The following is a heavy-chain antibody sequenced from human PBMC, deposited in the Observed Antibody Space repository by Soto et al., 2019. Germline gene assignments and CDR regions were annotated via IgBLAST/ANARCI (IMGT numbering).Heavy chain of an antibody. CDR1: GGSISSYY. CDR2: IYYSGST. J-gene: IGHJ5*02. D-gene: IGHD2-15*01. CDR3: AREPYCSGGSCYFDP. V-gene: IGHV4-59*01. Sequence: SETLSLTCTVSGGSISSYYWSWIRQPPGKGLEWIGYIYYSGSTNYNPSLKSRVTISVDTSKDQFSLKLSSVTAADTAVYYCAREPYCSGGSCYFDPWGQGTLVTVSS.